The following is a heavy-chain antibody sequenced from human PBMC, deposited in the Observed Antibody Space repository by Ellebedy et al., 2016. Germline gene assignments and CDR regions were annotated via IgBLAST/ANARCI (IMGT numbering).Heavy chain of an antibody. D-gene: IGHD3-3*01. Sequence: SETLSLXCTVSGGSISSGGYYWSWIRQHPGKGLEWIGYIYYSGSTYYNPSLKSRVTISVDTSKNQFSLKLSSVTAADTAVYYCRVVIDIDAFDIWGQGTMVTVSS. CDR2: IYYSGST. J-gene: IGHJ3*02. CDR1: GGSISSGGYY. CDR3: RVVIDIDAFDI. V-gene: IGHV4-31*03.